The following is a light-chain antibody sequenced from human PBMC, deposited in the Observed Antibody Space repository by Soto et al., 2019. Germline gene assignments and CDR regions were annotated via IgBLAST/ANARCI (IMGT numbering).Light chain of an antibody. V-gene: IGLV2-8*01. CDR3: SSYAGGNVVV. CDR1: SSDVGGYNY. J-gene: IGLJ2*01. CDR2: DVS. Sequence: QSALTQPASVSGSPGQSITISCTGTSSDVGGYNYVSWYQQHPGKAPKLMIYDVSKRPSGVADRFSGSKLGNTASLTVSGLQAEDEADYYCSSYAGGNVVVFGGGTKVTVL.